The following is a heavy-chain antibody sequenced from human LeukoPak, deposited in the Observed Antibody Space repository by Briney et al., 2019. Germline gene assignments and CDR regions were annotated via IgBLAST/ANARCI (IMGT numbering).Heavy chain of an antibody. D-gene: IGHD2-2*01. J-gene: IGHJ6*02. CDR1: GFTVSSNY. Sequence: PGGSLRLSCAASGFTVSSNYMNWVRQAPGKGLEWVSVIYRGGNTYYADSVKGRFTISRDNSKNTLYLQMNSLRAEDTAVYYCASNVVVPYGMDVWGQGTTVTVSS. V-gene: IGHV3-66*01. CDR3: ASNVVVPYGMDV. CDR2: IYRGGNT.